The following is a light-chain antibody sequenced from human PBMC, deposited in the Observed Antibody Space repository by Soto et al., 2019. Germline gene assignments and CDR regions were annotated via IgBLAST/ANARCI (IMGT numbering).Light chain of an antibody. CDR2: EVH. CDR3: NSYTSISTLL. CDR1: SSDVGGYNY. V-gene: IGLV2-14*01. J-gene: IGLJ2*01. Sequence: QSVLTQPASVSGSPGQSITISCTGTSSDVGGYNYVSWYQQHPAKAPKLLLYEVHNRPSGVSNRFSGSKSGNTASLTISGLQADDEADYYCNSYTSISTLLFGGGTKVTVL.